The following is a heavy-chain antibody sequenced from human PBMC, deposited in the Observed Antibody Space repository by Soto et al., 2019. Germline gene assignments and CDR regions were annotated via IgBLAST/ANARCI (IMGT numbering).Heavy chain of an antibody. CDR2: IDPSGGTT. Sequence: ASVKVSCKASGYTFTSYYIHWVRQAPGQGLEWMGVIDPSGGTTSYTQNFQGRVTMTRDTSTSTVYMELSSLRSEDTAVYYCARDLARQNDSWGQGTLVTVSS. J-gene: IGHJ4*02. V-gene: IGHV1-46*01. CDR1: GYTFTSYY. CDR3: ARDLARQNDS.